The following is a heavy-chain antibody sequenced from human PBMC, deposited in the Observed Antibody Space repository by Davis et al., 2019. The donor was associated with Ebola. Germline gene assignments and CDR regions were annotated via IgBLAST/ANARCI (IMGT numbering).Heavy chain of an antibody. CDR3: ARVGQVRFGLDV. CDR2: ISDTSSNK. CDR1: GFIFSSYV. J-gene: IGHJ6*04. V-gene: IGHV3-21*01. D-gene: IGHD3-10*01. Sequence: GESLKISCAASGFIFSSYVMSWVRQAPGKGLEWVSFISDTSSNKFYAESVRGRFSISRDNVKTSLYLQMDNLRAEDTAVYYCARVGQVRFGLDVWGKGTAVTVSS.